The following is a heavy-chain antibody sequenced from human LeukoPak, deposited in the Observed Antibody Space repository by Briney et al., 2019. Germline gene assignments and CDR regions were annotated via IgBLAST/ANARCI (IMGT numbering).Heavy chain of an antibody. V-gene: IGHV1-2*02. CDR3: ARANFLYCSTTCLFDY. CDR1: GYTFTDYY. CDR2: INPNDGDT. Sequence: ASVKVSCKASGYTFTDYYMHWVRQAPGQGFEWMGWINPNDGDTNYAQKFQGRVTMTRDTSISTAHMEVSRLRSDDTAVYYCARANFLYCSTTCLFDYWGQGTLVTVSS. D-gene: IGHD2-2*01. J-gene: IGHJ4*02.